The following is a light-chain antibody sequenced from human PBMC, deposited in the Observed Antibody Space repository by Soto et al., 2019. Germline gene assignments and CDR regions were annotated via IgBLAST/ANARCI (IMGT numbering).Light chain of an antibody. V-gene: IGKV3-15*01. J-gene: IGKJ2*01. Sequence: EIVMTQAPATLSVSPGERATLSCRASQSVSSNLAWYQQKPGQAPRLLIYGASTRATGIPARFSGSGSGTEFTLTISSLQSEDFVVYYCQQYNNWSPAKTFAQGTKADIK. CDR1: QSVSSN. CDR2: GAS. CDR3: QQYNNWSPAKT.